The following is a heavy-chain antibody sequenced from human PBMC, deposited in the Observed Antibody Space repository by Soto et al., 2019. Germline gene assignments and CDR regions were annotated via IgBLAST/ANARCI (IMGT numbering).Heavy chain of an antibody. CDR1: GFTFSSYG. CDR2: ISYDGSNK. J-gene: IGHJ6*02. Sequence: GGSLRLSCAASGFTFSSYGMHWVRQAPGKGLEWVAVISYDGSNKYYADSVKGRFTISRDNSKNTLYLQMNSLRAEDTAVYYCAKSIYYDSSGDYYYYYGMDVWGQGTTVTVSS. D-gene: IGHD3-22*01. CDR3: AKSIYYDSSGDYYYYYGMDV. V-gene: IGHV3-30*18.